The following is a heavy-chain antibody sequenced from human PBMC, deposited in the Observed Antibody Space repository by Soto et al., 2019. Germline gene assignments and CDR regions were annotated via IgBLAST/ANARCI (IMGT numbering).Heavy chain of an antibody. CDR1: GFTFSSYA. CDR3: VKDDSVTILNGYYYYGMDV. V-gene: IGHV3-64D*08. Sequence: PGGSLRLSCSASGFTFSSYAMHWVRQAPGKGLEYVSAISSNGGSTYYADSVKGRFTISRDNSKNTLYLQMSSLRAEDTAVYYCVKDDSVTILNGYYYYGMDVWGQGTTVTVSS. D-gene: IGHD3-3*01. CDR2: ISSNGGST. J-gene: IGHJ6*02.